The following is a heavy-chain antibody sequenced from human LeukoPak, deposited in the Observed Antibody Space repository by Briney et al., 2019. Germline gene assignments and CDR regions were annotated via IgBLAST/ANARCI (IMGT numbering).Heavy chain of an antibody. J-gene: IGHJ3*02. D-gene: IGHD5-12*01. V-gene: IGHV4-61*01. CDR3: ARGFGLRSAFDI. Sequence: SETLSLTCTVSGGSVSSGSYYWSWIRQPPGKGLEWIGYIYYSGSTNYNPSLKSRVTISVDTSKNQFSLKLSSVTAADTAVYYCARGFGLRSAFDIWGQGTMVTVSS. CDR2: IYYSGST. CDR1: GGSVSSGSYY.